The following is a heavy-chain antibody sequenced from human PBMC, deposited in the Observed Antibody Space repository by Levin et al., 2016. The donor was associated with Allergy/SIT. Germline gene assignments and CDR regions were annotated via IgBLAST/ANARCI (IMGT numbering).Heavy chain of an antibody. J-gene: IGHJ6*02. D-gene: IGHD3-3*02. CDR3: AKDWPSFHLYYYGMDV. Sequence: WIRQPPGKGLEWVSAISGSGGSTYYADSVKGRFTISRDNSKNTLYLQMNSLRAEDTAVYYCAKDWPSFHLYYYGMDVWGQGTTVTVSS. V-gene: IGHV3-23*01. CDR2: ISGSGGST.